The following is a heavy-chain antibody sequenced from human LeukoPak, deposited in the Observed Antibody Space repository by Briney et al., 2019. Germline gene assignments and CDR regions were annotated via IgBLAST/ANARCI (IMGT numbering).Heavy chain of an antibody. V-gene: IGHV1-2*02. D-gene: IGHD3-9*01. J-gene: IGHJ4*02. Sequence: GASVKVSCKASGYTFTDYNIHWVRQAPGQGLEWMGWISPNSGGTNYAQKFQGRVTMTRDTSISTAYMELSRLRSDDTAVYYCARGLTALLRYFDLPGFWGQGTLVTVSS. CDR2: ISPNSGGT. CDR3: ARGLTALLRYFDLPGF. CDR1: GYTFTDYN.